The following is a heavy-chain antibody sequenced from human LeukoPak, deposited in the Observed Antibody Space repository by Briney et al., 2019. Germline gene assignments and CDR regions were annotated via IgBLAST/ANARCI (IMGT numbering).Heavy chain of an antibody. J-gene: IGHJ6*02. CDR1: GGSFSGYY. D-gene: IGHD2-2*01. V-gene: IGHV4-34*01. Sequence: SETLSLTCAVYGGSFSGYYWSWIRQPPGKGLEWIGEINHSGSTNYNPSLKSRVTISVDTSKNQFSLKLSSVTAADTAVYYCARGDIVVVPAAMGPPYYYGMDVWAKGPRSPSP. CDR3: ARGDIVVVPAAMGPPYYYGMDV. CDR2: INHSGST.